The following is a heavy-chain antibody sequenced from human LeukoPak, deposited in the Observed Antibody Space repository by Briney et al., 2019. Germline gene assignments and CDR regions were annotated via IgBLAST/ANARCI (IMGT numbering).Heavy chain of an antibody. CDR3: ARVYCSGGSCSRLDY. CDR1: GGSISSYY. CDR2: ISESGRT. D-gene: IGHD2-15*01. V-gene: IGHV4-59*01. J-gene: IGHJ4*02. Sequence: SETLSLTCTVSGGSISSYYWSWIRQPPGKGLELIGYISESGRTKHNPSLKSRVTISVDTSKNQFSLKLSSVTAADTAVYYCARVYCSGGSCSRLDYWGQGTLVTVSS.